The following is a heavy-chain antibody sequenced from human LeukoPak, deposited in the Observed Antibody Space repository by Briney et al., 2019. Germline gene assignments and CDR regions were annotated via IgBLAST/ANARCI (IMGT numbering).Heavy chain of an antibody. J-gene: IGHJ4*02. V-gene: IGHV4-59*01. CDR2: IYYSGST. CDR3: ARTYYYDSSGYYLDY. D-gene: IGHD3-22*01. CDR1: GGSISSYY. Sequence: SETLSLTCTVSGGSISSYYWSWIRQPPGKGLEWIGYIYYSGSTNYNPSLKSRVTISVDTSKNQFSLKLSSVTAADTAVYYCARTYYYDSSGYYLDYWGQGTPVNLSS.